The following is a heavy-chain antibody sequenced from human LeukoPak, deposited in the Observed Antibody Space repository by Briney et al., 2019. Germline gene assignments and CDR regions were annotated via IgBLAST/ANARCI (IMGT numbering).Heavy chain of an antibody. CDR2: ISERGGST. V-gene: IGHV3-23*01. J-gene: IGHJ4*02. CDR1: GISLSNYA. D-gene: IGHD3-10*01. CDR3: AKRGVVIRGILVIGYHQEAYHYDF. Sequence: GGSLRLSCVVSGISLSNYAMTWVRQAPGKGLEWVSYISERGGSTTYADSVKGRVTSSRDTALNTLYLQMNTLRAEDTAVYFCAKRGVVIRGILVIGYHQEAYHYDFWGQGVLVTVSS.